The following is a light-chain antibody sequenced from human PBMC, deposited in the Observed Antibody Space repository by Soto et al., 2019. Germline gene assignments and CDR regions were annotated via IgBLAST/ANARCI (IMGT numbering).Light chain of an antibody. V-gene: IGKV1-27*01. Sequence: DIQMTQSPSSLSASVGDRVTITCRASQGISNYLAWYQQKPGKVPKLLIYAASTLHSGVPSLFSGSRSGTDFPLTISSLQTEDVAAYYCQKYNSAPPTFGGGTKVEIK. CDR3: QKYNSAPPT. CDR1: QGISNY. CDR2: AAS. J-gene: IGKJ4*01.